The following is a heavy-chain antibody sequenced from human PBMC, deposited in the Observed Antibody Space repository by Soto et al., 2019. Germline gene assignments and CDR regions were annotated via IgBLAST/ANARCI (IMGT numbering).Heavy chain of an antibody. CDR2: IIPIFGTA. D-gene: IGHD6-19*01. CDR3: AKVRYSSPMGYYYGMDV. J-gene: IGHJ6*02. V-gene: IGHV1-69*13. Sequence: SVKVSCKASGDTFSSYAISWVRQAPGLGLEWVGGIIPIFGTANYAQKFQGRVTITADESTSTSYMEVNNLRSEDTAVYYCAKVRYSSPMGYYYGMDVWGQGTTVTVSS. CDR1: GDTFSSYA.